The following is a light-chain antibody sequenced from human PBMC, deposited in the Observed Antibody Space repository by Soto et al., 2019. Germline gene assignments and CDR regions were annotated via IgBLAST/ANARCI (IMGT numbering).Light chain of an antibody. CDR3: QQHNQWPIT. CDR2: YIS. CDR1: QSAGNF. Sequence: ETLMTQSPATLTVSPGETASLSCRASQSAGNFLAWYQQKPGQAPRLLIYYISTRSTGIPARFSGSGSGTEFTLTINSLQSEDSALYYCQQHNQWPITFGQGTRLEIK. V-gene: IGKV3D-15*01. J-gene: IGKJ5*01.